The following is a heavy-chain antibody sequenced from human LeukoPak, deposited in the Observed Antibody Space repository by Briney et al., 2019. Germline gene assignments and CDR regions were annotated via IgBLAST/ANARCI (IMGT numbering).Heavy chain of an antibody. D-gene: IGHD6-6*01. J-gene: IGHJ4*02. V-gene: IGHV4-39*07. Sequence: SQTLSLTCTVSGGSISSSSYYWGWIRQPPGKGLEWIGSIYYSGSTYYNPSLKSRVTISVDTSKNQFSLKLSSVTAADTAVYYCARARQLGTAYYFDYWGQGTLVTVSS. CDR1: GGSISSSSYY. CDR3: ARARQLGTAYYFDY. CDR2: IYYSGST.